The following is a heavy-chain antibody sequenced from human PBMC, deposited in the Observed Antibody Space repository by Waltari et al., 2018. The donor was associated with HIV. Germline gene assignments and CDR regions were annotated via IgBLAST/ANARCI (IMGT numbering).Heavy chain of an antibody. D-gene: IGHD2-15*01. V-gene: IGHV1-2*02. CDR1: GYTFTGYY. J-gene: IGHJ4*02. CDR3: ARDICNGGSCYSYYFDY. CDR2: INPDNGGT. Sequence: QVQLVQSGAEVKKPGASVKISCKASGYTFTGYYMHWVRQAPGQGLEWMGWINPDNGGTKYAQKFQGRVTMTRDTSISTAYKELSRLRSDDTAVYYCARDICNGGSCYSYYFDYWGQGTLVTVSS.